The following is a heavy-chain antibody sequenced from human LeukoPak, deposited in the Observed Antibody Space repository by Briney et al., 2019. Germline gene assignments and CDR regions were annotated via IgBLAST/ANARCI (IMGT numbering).Heavy chain of an antibody. CDR2: IYYTGST. D-gene: IGHD6-19*01. CDR1: GGSISSYY. V-gene: IGHV4-59*01. J-gene: IGHJ3*02. CDR3: VRAYSSGWPDAFDI. Sequence: PSETLSLTCTVSGGSISSYYWSWIRQPPGKGLEWIGYIYYTGSTNYNPSLKSRVTISVDTSKNQFSLKLSSVTAADTAVYYCVRAYSSGWPDAFDIWGQGTMVTVSS.